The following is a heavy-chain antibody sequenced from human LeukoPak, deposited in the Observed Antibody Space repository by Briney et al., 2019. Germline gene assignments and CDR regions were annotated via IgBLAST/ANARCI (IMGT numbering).Heavy chain of an antibody. CDR1: GFTFSSYG. J-gene: IGHJ4*02. CDR2: ISYDGSNK. V-gene: IGHV3-30*18. D-gene: IGHD5-18*01. CDR3: AKVLDAYSDDQ. Sequence: GGSLRLSCAASGFTFSSYGMHWVRQAPGKGLEWEAVISYDGSNKYYADSVKGRFTISRDNSKNTLYLQMNSLRAEDTAVYYCAKVLDAYSDDQWGQGTLVTVSS.